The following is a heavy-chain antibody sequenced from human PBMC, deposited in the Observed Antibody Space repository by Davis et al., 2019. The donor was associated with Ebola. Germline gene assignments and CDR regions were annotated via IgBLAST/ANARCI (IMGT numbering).Heavy chain of an antibody. J-gene: IGHJ3*02. CDR3: ARALEWLFDAFDI. D-gene: IGHD3-3*01. Sequence: SETLSLTCTVSGGSISSYYWSWIRQHPGKGLEWIGYIYYSGSTYYNPSLKSRVTISVDTSKNQFSLKLSSVTAADTAVYYCARALEWLFDAFDIWGQGTMVTVSS. CDR2: IYYSGST. V-gene: IGHV4-59*06. CDR1: GGSISSYY.